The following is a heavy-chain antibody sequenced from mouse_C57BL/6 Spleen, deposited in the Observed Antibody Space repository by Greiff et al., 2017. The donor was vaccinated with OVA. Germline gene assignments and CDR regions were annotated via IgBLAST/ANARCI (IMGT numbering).Heavy chain of an antibody. V-gene: IGHV1-81*01. J-gene: IGHJ4*01. CDR2: IYPRSGNT. CDR3: ATITTVVARRDYAMDY. Sequence: VQLQQSGAELARPGASVKLSCKASGYTFTSYGISWVKQRTGQGLEWIGEIYPRSGNTYYNEKFKGKATLTADKSSSTAYMELRSLTSEDSAVYFCATITTVVARRDYAMDYWGQGTSVTVSS. CDR1: GYTFTSYG. D-gene: IGHD1-1*01.